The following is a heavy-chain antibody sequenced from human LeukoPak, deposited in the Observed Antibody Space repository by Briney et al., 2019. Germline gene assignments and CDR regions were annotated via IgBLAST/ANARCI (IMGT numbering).Heavy chain of an antibody. CDR1: GGSFSGYF. J-gene: IGHJ3*02. CDR3: ARFSRITWGDWGDAFDI. V-gene: IGHV4-34*01. CDR2: IDDGGNT. Sequence: SESLSLTCSAYGGSFSGYFWSWIRQSPGKGLEWIGEIDDGGNTNYNPSLMSRVIVSMEKSKKQFSLVMKSVAAADTAVYYCARFSRITWGDWGDAFDIWGQGTTVIVS. D-gene: IGHD2-21*02.